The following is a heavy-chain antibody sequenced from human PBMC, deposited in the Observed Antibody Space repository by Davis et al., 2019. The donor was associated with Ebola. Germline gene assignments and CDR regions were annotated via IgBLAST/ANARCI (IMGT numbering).Heavy chain of an antibody. J-gene: IGHJ6*02. D-gene: IGHD2-15*01. Sequence: ASVKVSCKASGYTFTGYYMHWVRQAPGQGLEWMGWMNPNSGNTDYAQKFQGRVTMTRDTSITTAYMELSSLRSTDTAVYYCASEKVVPNYYYGMDVWGQGTTVTVSS. CDR3: ASEKVVPNYYYGMDV. V-gene: IGHV1-8*02. CDR1: GYTFTGYY. CDR2: MNPNSGNT.